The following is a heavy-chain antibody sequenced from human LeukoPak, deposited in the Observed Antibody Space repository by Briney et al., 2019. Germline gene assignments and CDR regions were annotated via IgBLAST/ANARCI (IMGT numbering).Heavy chain of an antibody. D-gene: IGHD6-13*01. Sequence: GGSLRLSCAASGFTFSDYYMSWIRQAPGKGLEWVSYISSSGSTIYYADSVKGRFTISRDNAKNSLYLQMNSLRAEDTAVYYCARVPDYGRSWLFDSWGQGTLVTVSS. CDR3: ARVPDYGRSWLFDS. CDR1: GFTFSDYY. CDR2: ISSSGSTI. J-gene: IGHJ4*02. V-gene: IGHV3-11*01.